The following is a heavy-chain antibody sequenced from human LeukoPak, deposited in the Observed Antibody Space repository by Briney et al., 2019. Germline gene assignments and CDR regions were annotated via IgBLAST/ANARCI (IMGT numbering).Heavy chain of an antibody. J-gene: IGHJ5*02. D-gene: IGHD2-2*01. CDR2: ISAYNGDT. CDR1: GYSFSIFG. Sequence: ASVKVSCKASGYSFSIFGVSWVRQVAGQGLEWMGWISAYNGDTEYGKNFQGRVTLTTDTSTNTAYMELQSLTSDDTAVYYCARENFSSWVVPAAFFDPWGQGTLVTVSS. CDR3: ARENFSSWVVPAAFFDP. V-gene: IGHV1-18*01.